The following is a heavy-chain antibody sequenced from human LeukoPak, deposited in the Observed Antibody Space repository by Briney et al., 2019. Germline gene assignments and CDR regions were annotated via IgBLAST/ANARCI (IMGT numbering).Heavy chain of an antibody. J-gene: IGHJ4*02. CDR3: ARDRLGTMILGY. CDR2: INPSGGST. Sequence: SVKVSCKASGYTFTSYYMHWVRQAPGQGLEWMGIINPSGGSTSYAQKFQGRVTVTRDTSTSTVYMELSSLRSEDTAVYYCARDRLGTMILGYWGQGTLVTVSS. CDR1: GYTFTSYY. V-gene: IGHV1-46*01. D-gene: IGHD3-22*01.